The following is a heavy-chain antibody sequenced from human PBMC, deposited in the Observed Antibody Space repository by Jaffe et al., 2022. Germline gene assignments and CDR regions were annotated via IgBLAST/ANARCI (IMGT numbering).Heavy chain of an antibody. J-gene: IGHJ3*01. CDR2: LNSGGSST. Sequence: EVQLVESGGGLVQPGGSLRLSCEASGFTFRSYWMHWVRQAPGKGLVWVSRLNSGGSSTTYADSVKGRFTISRDNAKNTLYLQMNSLRAEDTAVYYCARDLANSGSHAFDLWGQGTMVTVSS. D-gene: IGHD3-10*01. CDR3: ARDLANSGSHAFDL. V-gene: IGHV3-74*01. CDR1: GFTFRSYW.